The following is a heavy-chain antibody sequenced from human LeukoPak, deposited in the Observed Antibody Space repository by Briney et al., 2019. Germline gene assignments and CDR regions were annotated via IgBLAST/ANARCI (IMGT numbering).Heavy chain of an antibody. V-gene: IGHV4-4*07. CDR1: GGSISGYY. J-gene: IGHJ3*02. D-gene: IGHD1-7*01. CDR3: ARLITATTTDIDI. CDR2: VYTSGST. Sequence: PSETLSLTCTVSGGSISGYYWSWIRQPAGKGLEWIGRVYTSGSTHYNPSLKRRVTMSVDTSKNQFSLKLSSVIAADTAVYYCARLITATTTDIDILCQGTMVTVSS.